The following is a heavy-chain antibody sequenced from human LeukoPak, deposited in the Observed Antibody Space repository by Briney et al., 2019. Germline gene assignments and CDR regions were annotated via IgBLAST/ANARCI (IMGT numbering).Heavy chain of an antibody. CDR1: EFISTTYW. CDR3: AVGSGWLPDY. V-gene: IGHV3-7*03. J-gene: IGHJ4*02. Sequence: GGSLRLSCVVSEFISTTYWVNWVRQAPGKGLEWVANIKEDGSEKHYVGSVEGRFSVSRDYAKNSLSLQMNSLRGEDTAVYYCAVGSGWLPDYWSQGTLVTVSS. D-gene: IGHD6-19*01. CDR2: IKEDGSEK.